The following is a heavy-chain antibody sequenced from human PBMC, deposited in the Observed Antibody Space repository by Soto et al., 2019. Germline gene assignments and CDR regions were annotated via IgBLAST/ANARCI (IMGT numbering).Heavy chain of an antibody. CDR1: GFTFSNYA. D-gene: IGHD1-26*01. V-gene: IGHV3-23*01. Sequence: EVQLLESGGGLVQPGGSLRLSCAASGFTFSNYALSWVRQAPGKGLEWVSAITGSGDRTYYADSVKGRFTVSRDNSKNTLSLEMNSLSAEDTALYYCAKGLGSGSYAASESWGQGTLVTVSS. CDR2: ITGSGDRT. CDR3: AKGLGSGSYAASES. J-gene: IGHJ5*02.